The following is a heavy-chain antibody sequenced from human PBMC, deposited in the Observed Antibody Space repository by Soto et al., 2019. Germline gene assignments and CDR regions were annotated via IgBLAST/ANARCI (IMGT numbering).Heavy chain of an antibody. CDR1: GYTFTSYG. CDR3: ARDPQSPQWGGGNRDLGY. J-gene: IGHJ4*02. CDR2: ISAYNGNT. V-gene: IGHV1-18*01. D-gene: IGHD2-15*01. Sequence: QVQLVQSGAEVKKPGASVKVSCKASGYTFTSYGISWVRQAPGQGLEWMGWISAYNGNTNYAQKLQGRVTMTTDTSTSTAYMELRSLGSDDTAVYYCARDPQSPQWGGGNRDLGYWGQGTLVTVSS.